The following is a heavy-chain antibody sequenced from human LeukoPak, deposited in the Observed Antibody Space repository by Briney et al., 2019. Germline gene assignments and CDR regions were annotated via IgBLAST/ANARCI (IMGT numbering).Heavy chain of an antibody. Sequence: TGGSLRLSCAASGFTFSSYWMSWMRQAPGKGLEWVANTKYDGNEEYYVDSVRGRFTISRDNAKNSLYLQLNSLRVEDTAVYYCKSGGAAPGSFDYWGQGTLVTVSP. CDR1: GFTFSSYW. V-gene: IGHV3-7*01. CDR3: KSGGAAPGSFDY. CDR2: TKYDGNEE. D-gene: IGHD1-1*01. J-gene: IGHJ4*02.